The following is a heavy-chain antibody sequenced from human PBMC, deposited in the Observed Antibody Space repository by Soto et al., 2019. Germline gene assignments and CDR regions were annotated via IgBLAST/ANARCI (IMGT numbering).Heavy chain of an antibody. V-gene: IGHV1-69*06. J-gene: IGHJ4*02. CDR1: GGTFSSYA. CDR2: INPICGTA. CDR3: AREDIVVVTAARTFDLGLDY. Sequence: SVKVSCKASGGTFSSYAISWVRQAPGQGLEWMGGINPICGTANYAQKFQGRVTITADKSTSTAYMELSSLRSDDTAVYYCAREDIVVVTAARTFDLGLDYWGQGTLVTVSS. D-gene: IGHD2-2*01.